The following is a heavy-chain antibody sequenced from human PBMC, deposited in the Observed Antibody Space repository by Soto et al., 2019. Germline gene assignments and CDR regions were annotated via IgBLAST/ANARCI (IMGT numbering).Heavy chain of an antibody. CDR1: GGSFIGYY. D-gene: IGHD6-19*01. CDR2: INHSGST. CDR3: ARRKAVAGTLGAFDI. J-gene: IGHJ3*02. V-gene: IGHV4-34*01. Sequence: PSDTLSLTCAVYGGSFIGYYWSWIRQPPWKGLEWIGEINHSGSTNYNPSLKRRVTISVDTSKNQFSLQLSSVTAADTAVYYCARRKAVAGTLGAFDIWGQRTMVTVSS.